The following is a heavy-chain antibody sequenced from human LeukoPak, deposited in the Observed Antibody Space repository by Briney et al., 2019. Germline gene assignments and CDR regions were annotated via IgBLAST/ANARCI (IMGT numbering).Heavy chain of an antibody. V-gene: IGHV1-69*04. Sequence: GSSVKVSCKASGGTFSSYAISWVRQAPGQGLEWMGRIIPILGMANYAQKFQGRVTITADKSTSTAYMELSSLRSEGTAVYYCAREVQGGGRFDYWGQGTLVTVSS. CDR1: GGTFSSYA. CDR3: AREVQGGGRFDY. CDR2: IIPILGMA. J-gene: IGHJ4*02. D-gene: IGHD3-10*01.